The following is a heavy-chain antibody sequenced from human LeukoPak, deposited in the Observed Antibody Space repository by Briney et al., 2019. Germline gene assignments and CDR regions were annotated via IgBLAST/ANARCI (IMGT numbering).Heavy chain of an antibody. V-gene: IGHV5-10-1*01. CDR2: IDPSDSYT. D-gene: IGHD2-15*01. CDR1: GYSFTSYW. CDR3: ARSQSGGSYWDY. J-gene: IGHJ4*02. Sequence: GESLKISCKGSGYSFTSYWITWVRQMPGKGLEWMGRIDPSDSYTNYSPSFQGHITISADKSISTAYLQWSSLKASDTAMYYCARSQSGGSYWDYWGQGTLVTVSS.